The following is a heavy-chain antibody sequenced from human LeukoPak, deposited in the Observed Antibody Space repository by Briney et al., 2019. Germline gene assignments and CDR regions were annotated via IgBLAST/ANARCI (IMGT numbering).Heavy chain of an antibody. V-gene: IGHV1-2*02. CDR2: MNPNSGGT. J-gene: IGHJ6*02. Sequence: ASVKVSCKASGYTFTSYDLNWVRQAAGQGLEWMGWMNPNSGGTNYAQKFQGRVTMTRDTSISTAYMELSRLRSDDTAVYYCAREDPSGYYYYYGMDVWGQGTTVTVSS. CDR1: GYTFTSYD. CDR3: AREDPSGYYYYYGMDV. D-gene: IGHD1-26*01.